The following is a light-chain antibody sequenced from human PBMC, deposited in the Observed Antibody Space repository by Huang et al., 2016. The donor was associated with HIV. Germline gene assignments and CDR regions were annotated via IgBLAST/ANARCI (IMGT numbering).Light chain of an antibody. CDR2: VGS. CDR1: QRLLHRNGLNY. J-gene: IGKJ5*01. V-gene: IGKV2-28*01. Sequence: IVMIQSLLSAHVSPGEPASISCRPSQRLLHRNGLNYLDWYLHKPGQSPLLLIYVGSSRASGCPDRFSGRGSGTNFTLKISRVEAEDVAVYYCLQNLRTPGTFGQGTRLEIK. CDR3: LQNLRTPGT.